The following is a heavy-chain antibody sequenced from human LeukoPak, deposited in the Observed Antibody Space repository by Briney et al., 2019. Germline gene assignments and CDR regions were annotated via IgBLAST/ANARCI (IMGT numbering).Heavy chain of an antibody. V-gene: IGHV3-23*01. D-gene: IGHD3-16*01. Sequence: GSLRLSCAASGFTFGSYAMSGVRPAPGKGLGWVSAISGSGGSTYYADSVKGRFTISRDNSKNTLYLQMNSLKAEDTDVYYCAKDMGGGYFDYWGQGTLVTVSS. CDR2: ISGSGGST. CDR3: AKDMGGGYFDY. CDR1: GFTFGSYA. J-gene: IGHJ4*02.